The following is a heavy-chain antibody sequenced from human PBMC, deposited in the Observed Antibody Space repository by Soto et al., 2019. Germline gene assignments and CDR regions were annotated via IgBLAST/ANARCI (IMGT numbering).Heavy chain of an antibody. CDR1: GFTFSSYA. J-gene: IGHJ3*02. CDR2: ISGSGGST. D-gene: IGHD6-6*01. Sequence: GGSLRLSCAASGFTFSSYAMSWVRQAPGKGLEWVSAISGSGGSTYYADSVKGRFTISRDNSKNTLYLQMNSLRAEDTAVYYGAKIGSSWLWSVDAFDIWGQGTMVTVS. V-gene: IGHV3-23*01. CDR3: AKIGSSWLWSVDAFDI.